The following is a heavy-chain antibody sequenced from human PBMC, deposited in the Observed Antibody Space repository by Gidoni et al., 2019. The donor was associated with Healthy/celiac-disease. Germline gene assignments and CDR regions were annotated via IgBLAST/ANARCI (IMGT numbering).Heavy chain of an antibody. J-gene: IGHJ4*02. Sequence: EVQLVESGGGLVQPGGSLRLSCAASGFTFSDHYMDWVRQAPGKGLEWVGRTRNKANSYTTEYAASVKGRFTISRDDSKNSLYLQMNSLKTEDTAVYYCARVSSWGSGYFDYWGQGTLVTVSS. D-gene: IGHD2-2*01. CDR1: GFTFSDHY. CDR2: TRNKANSYTT. CDR3: ARVSSWGSGYFDY. V-gene: IGHV3-72*01.